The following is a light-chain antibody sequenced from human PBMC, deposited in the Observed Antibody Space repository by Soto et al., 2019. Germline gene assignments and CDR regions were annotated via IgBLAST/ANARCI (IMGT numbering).Light chain of an antibody. CDR2: DAS. Sequence: DIRMTQSPSSLSASVGDRVTITCQASRDINNFLNWFQQKPGKAPKLLIYDASDLETGVPSRFNGSGSGTHFTLTISSLQPEDIATYYCQQYHVPLLTFGQGTRLEIK. CDR3: QQYHVPLLT. J-gene: IGKJ5*01. V-gene: IGKV1-33*01. CDR1: RDINNF.